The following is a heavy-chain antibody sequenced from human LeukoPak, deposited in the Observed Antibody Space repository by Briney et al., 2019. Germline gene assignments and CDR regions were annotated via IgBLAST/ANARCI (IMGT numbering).Heavy chain of an antibody. V-gene: IGHV3-30*03. CDR2: ISYDGSNK. J-gene: IGHJ4*02. CDR3: ARDYNWNPPDY. Sequence: PGGSLRLSCAASGFTFSSYGMHWVCQAPGKGLEWVAVISYDGSNKYYADSVKGRFTISRDNSKNTLYLQMNTLRDEDTAVYYCARDYNWNPPDYWGQGTLVTVSS. CDR1: GFTFSSYG. D-gene: IGHD1-1*01.